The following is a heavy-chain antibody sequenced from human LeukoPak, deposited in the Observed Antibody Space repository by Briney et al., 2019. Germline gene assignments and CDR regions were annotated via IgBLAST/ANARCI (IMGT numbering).Heavy chain of an antibody. V-gene: IGHV1-8*03. CDR3: ARGIRTMGTPYYYYYMDV. CDR2: MNPNSGNT. Sequence: GASVKVSCKASGYTFTSYDINWVRQATGQGLEWMGWMNPNSGNTGYAQKFQGRVTITRNTSISTAYMELSSLRSEDTAVYYCARGIRTMGTPYYYYYMDVWGKGTTVTVSS. CDR1: GYTFTSYD. J-gene: IGHJ6*03. D-gene: IGHD1-14*01.